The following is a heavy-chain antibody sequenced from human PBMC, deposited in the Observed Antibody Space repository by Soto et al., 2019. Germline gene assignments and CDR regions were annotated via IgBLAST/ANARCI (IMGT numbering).Heavy chain of an antibody. V-gene: IGHV3-33*01. CDR3: ARDRVWFGELLTSVAFDI. CDR1: GFTFSSYG. J-gene: IGHJ3*02. Sequence: PGGSLRLSCAASGFTFSSYGMHWVRQAPGKGLEWVAVIWYDGSNKYYADSVKGRFTISRDNSKNTLYLQMNSLRAEDTAVYYCARDRVWFGELLTSVAFDIWGQGTMVTVSS. D-gene: IGHD3-10*01. CDR2: IWYDGSNK.